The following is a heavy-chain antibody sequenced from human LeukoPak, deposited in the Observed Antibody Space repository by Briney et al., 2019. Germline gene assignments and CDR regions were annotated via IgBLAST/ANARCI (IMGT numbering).Heavy chain of an antibody. CDR3: ARGSPRTYSSSSEGFDY. V-gene: IGHV1-8*03. Sequence: ASVKVSCKASGYTFTGYYMHWVRQATGQGLEWMGWMNPNSGNTGYAQKFQGRVTITRNTSISTAYMELSSLRSEDTAVYYCARGSPRTYSSSSEGFDYWGQGTLVTVSS. J-gene: IGHJ4*02. CDR2: MNPNSGNT. D-gene: IGHD6-6*01. CDR1: GYTFTGYY.